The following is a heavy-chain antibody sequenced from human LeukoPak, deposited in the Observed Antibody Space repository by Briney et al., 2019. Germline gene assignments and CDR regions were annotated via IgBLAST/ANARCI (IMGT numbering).Heavy chain of an antibody. D-gene: IGHD3-22*01. Sequence: PGGSLRLSCAASGFSFSNYWMHWVRQAPGKGLEWVSYISSSGSTIYYADSVKGRFTISRDNAKNSLYLQMNSLRAEDTAVYYCARGDYDSSGYENSYDYWGQGTLVTVSS. J-gene: IGHJ4*02. CDR3: ARGDYDSSGYENSYDY. CDR1: GFSFSNYW. CDR2: ISSSGSTI. V-gene: IGHV3-11*04.